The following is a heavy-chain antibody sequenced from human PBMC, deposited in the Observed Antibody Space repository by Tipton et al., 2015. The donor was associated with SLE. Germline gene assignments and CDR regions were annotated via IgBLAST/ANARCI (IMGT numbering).Heavy chain of an antibody. D-gene: IGHD1-26*01. Sequence: LRLSCTVSGGSISSSSYYWGWIRQPPGKGLEWIGSIYYSGSTYYNPSLKSRVTISVDTSKNQFSLKLSSVTAADTAVYYCARSLYSGCYQYYFDYWGQGTLVTVSS. J-gene: IGHJ4*02. CDR1: GGSISSSSYY. CDR3: ARSLYSGCYQYYFDY. CDR2: IYYSGST. V-gene: IGHV4-39*07.